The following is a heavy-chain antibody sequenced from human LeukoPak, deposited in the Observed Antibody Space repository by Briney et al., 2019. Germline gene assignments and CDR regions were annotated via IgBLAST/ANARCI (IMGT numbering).Heavy chain of an antibody. D-gene: IGHD3-10*01. CDR3: ARDSSHGSGSYYIFDY. CDR1: GYTFTGYY. Sequence: ASAKVSCKASGYTFTGYYMHWLRQAPGQGLEWMGWINPNSGGTNYAQKFQGRVTMTRDTSISTAYMELSRLRSDDTAVYYCARDSSHGSGSYYIFDYWGQGTLVTVSS. CDR2: INPNSGGT. J-gene: IGHJ4*02. V-gene: IGHV1-2*02.